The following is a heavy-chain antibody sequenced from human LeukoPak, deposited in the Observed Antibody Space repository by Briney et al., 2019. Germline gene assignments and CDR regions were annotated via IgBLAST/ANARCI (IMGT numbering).Heavy chain of an antibody. Sequence: VKPGGSLRLSCAASGFTFRGYTMNWVRQAPGKGLEWIGITYPSGGTYYNPSLESRVSISVDTSKKHLSLKMSSVTAADTAVYYCARTYYYDGSDYYSVYWGQGTLVTVSS. V-gene: IGHV4-38-2*01. J-gene: IGHJ4*02. D-gene: IGHD3-22*01. CDR3: ARTYYYDGSDYYSVY. CDR2: TYPSGGT. CDR1: GFTFRGYT.